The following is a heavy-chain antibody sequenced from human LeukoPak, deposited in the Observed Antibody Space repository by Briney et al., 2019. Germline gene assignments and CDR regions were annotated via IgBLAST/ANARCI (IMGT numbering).Heavy chain of an antibody. CDR1: GFIFSRYW. Sequence: GGSLRHSCAASGFIFSRYWMSWVGQAPGNGLESVANIKQDGSEKYYVDSVKGRFTISRDNAKNSLYLQMNSLRAEDTAVYYCARGWPYYYDSSGYFYFDYWGQGTLVTVSS. D-gene: IGHD3-22*01. J-gene: IGHJ4*02. CDR2: IKQDGSEK. V-gene: IGHV3-7*01. CDR3: ARGWPYYYDSSGYFYFDY.